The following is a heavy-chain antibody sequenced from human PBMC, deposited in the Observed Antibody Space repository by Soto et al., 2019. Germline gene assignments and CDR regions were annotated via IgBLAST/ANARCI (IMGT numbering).Heavy chain of an antibody. V-gene: IGHV3-66*01. CDR3: AIHSGYATIGD. J-gene: IGHJ4*02. D-gene: IGHD5-12*01. CDR1: GFTFDDYG. CDR2: IYSGGST. Sequence: GGSLRLSCAVSGFTFDDYGMSWVRQAPGKGLEWVSVIYSGGSTYYADSVKGRFTISRDNSKNTLYLQMNSLRAEDTAVYYCAIHSGYATIGDWGQGTLGTVSS.